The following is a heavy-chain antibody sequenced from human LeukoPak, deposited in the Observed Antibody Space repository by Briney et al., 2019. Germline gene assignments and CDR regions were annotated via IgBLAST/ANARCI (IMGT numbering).Heavy chain of an antibody. D-gene: IGHD4-17*01. CDR1: GFTFDDYA. CDR3: AKDIGYGDYALNAFDI. CDR2: ISWNSGSI. V-gene: IGHV3-9*01. J-gene: IGHJ3*02. Sequence: GGSLRLSCAASGFTFDDYAMHWVRQAPGKGLEWVSGISWNSGSIGYADSVKGRFTISRDNAKNSLYLQMNSLRAEDTALYYCAKDIGYGDYALNAFDIWGQGTMVTVSS.